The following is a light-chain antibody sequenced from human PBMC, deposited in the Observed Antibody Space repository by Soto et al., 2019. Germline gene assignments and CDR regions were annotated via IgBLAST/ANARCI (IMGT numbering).Light chain of an antibody. CDR1: SSDVGGHNY. V-gene: IGLV2-11*01. Sequence: VTISCTGTSSDVGGHNYVSWYQQHPGKAPKLMIYDVSKRPSGVPDRFSGSKSGNTASLTISGLQAEDEADYYCCSYAGSSVFGTGTKVTVL. CDR2: DVS. CDR3: CSYAGSSV. J-gene: IGLJ1*01.